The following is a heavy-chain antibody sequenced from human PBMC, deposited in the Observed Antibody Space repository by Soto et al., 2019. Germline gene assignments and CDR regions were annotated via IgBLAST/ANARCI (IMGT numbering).Heavy chain of an antibody. CDR2: IWYDGSNK. V-gene: IGHV3-33*01. J-gene: IGHJ6*02. CDR3: ARDFPHRYSYGKMVYYYYYGMDV. Sequence: PGGSLRLSCAASGFTFSSYGMHWVRQAPGKGLEWVAVIWYDGSNKYYADSVKGRFTISRDNSKNTLYLQMNSLRAEDTAVYYCARDFPHRYSYGKMVYYYYYGMDVWGQGTTVTVSS. CDR1: GFTFSSYG. D-gene: IGHD5-18*01.